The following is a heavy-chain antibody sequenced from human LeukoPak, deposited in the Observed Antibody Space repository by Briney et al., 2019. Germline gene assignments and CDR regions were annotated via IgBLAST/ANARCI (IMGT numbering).Heavy chain of an antibody. V-gene: IGHV3-9*01. J-gene: IGHJ4*02. CDR3: AKDTSIAARRGYFEF. D-gene: IGHD6-6*01. CDR2: ISWNGGSV. CDR1: GFTFDNYA. Sequence: PGRSLRLSCTASGFTFDNYAIHWVRQAPGKGLEWVSDISWNGGSVAYAGSVKGRFTISRDNAKSSLYLQMNSLRAEDTAFYYCAKDTSIAARRGYFEFWGQGTLVTVSP.